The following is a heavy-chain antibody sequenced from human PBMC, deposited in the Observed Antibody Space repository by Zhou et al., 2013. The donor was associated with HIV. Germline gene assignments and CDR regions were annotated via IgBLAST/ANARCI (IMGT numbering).Heavy chain of an antibody. Sequence: QVQLVQSGAEVKKPGASVKVSCKASGYTFTSYYMHWVRQAPGQGLEWMGIINPSGGSTSYAQKFQGRVTMTRDTSTSTVYMELSSLRSEDTAVYYCARDSLYDSSGYQGYYFDYWGQGTLVTVSS. J-gene: IGHJ4*02. D-gene: IGHD3-22*01. CDR1: GYTFTSYY. CDR3: ARDSLYDSSGYQGYYFDY. V-gene: IGHV1-46*01. CDR2: INPSGGST.